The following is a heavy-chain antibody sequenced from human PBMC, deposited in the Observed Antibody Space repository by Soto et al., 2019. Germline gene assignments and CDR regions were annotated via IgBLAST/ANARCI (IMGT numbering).Heavy chain of an antibody. J-gene: IGHJ4*02. CDR1: GYTFTSYA. D-gene: IGHD6-25*01. CDR2: INAGNGNT. Sequence: GASVKVSCKASGYTFTSYAMHWVRQAPGQRLEWMGWINAGNGNTKYSQKFQGRVTITRDTSASTAYMELSSLRSEDTAVYYCARDERLTWYYFDYWGQGTLVTVSS. V-gene: IGHV1-3*01. CDR3: ARDERLTWYYFDY.